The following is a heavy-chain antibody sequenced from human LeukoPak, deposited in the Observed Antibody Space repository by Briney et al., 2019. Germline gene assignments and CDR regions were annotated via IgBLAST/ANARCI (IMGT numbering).Heavy chain of an antibody. J-gene: IGHJ4*02. CDR2: VSAYNGNT. Sequence: GASVKVSCKASGYTFTSYGISWVRQAPGQGVEWMGWVSAYNGNTNYAQKPQGRVTMTTDTYTSTAYMELRSLRSDDTAVYYCARDQLGMAEFDYWGQGTLVTVSS. CDR3: ARDQLGMAEFDY. D-gene: IGHD1-1*01. V-gene: IGHV1-18*01. CDR1: GYTFTSYG.